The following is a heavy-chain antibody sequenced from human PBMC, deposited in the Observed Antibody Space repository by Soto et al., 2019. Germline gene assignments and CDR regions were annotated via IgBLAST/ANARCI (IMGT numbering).Heavy chain of an antibody. CDR2: TSSGSSTI. D-gene: IGHD1-26*01. Sequence: GGSLRLSCAASGFTFSSHSMIWVRQAPGKGLEWVSYTSSGSSTIYHADSVKGRFTISRDNAKNSLYLQMNNLRDEDTAVYYCARVVSSGSYAAGYWGQGTLVTVSS. J-gene: IGHJ4*02. V-gene: IGHV3-48*02. CDR3: ARVVSSGSYAAGY. CDR1: GFTFSSHS.